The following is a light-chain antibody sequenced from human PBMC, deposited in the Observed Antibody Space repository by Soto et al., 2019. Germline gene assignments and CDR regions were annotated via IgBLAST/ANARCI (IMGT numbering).Light chain of an antibody. CDR1: QNIANNY. CDR2: DAS. V-gene: IGKV3-20*01. J-gene: IGKJ1*01. CDR3: QQYGSSPWT. Sequence: EVALMQSPGTLSLSQGARATLSCRASQNIANNYLTWYQQKPGQAPRVLIYDASTRATGIPDRFSGSGSGTDFTLTISRLEPEDSAVNYCQQYGSSPWTFGQGTKVDSK.